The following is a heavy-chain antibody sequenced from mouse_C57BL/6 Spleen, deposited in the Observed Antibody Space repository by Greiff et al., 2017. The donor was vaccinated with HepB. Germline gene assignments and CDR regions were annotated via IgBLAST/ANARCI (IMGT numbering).Heavy chain of an antibody. CDR1: GYTFTDYN. V-gene: IGHV1-18*01. D-gene: IGHD1-1*01. Sequence: EVKVVESGPELVKPGASVKIPCKASGYTFTDYNMDWVKQSHGKSLEWIGDINPNNGGTIYNQKFKGKATLTVDKSSSTAYMELRSLTSEDTAVYYCARRYYGSSYEAMDYWGQGTSVTVSS. CDR2: INPNNGGT. J-gene: IGHJ4*01. CDR3: ARRYYGSSYEAMDY.